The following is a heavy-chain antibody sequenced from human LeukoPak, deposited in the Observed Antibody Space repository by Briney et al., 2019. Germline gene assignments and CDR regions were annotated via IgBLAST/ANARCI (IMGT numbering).Heavy chain of an antibody. V-gene: IGHV3-23*01. CDR2: ISAGGTST. CDR1: GFIFSSYA. D-gene: IGHD4-17*01. CDR3: AKTSGGGAYGDYVFEY. Sequence: TGGSLRLSCAASGFIFSSYAMTWVRQAPGKGLEWVSAISAGGTSTSYADSVRGRFTISRDNSKNTLSLQMNSLRAEDTAVYYCAKTSGGGAYGDYVFEYWGQGTLVTVSS. J-gene: IGHJ4*02.